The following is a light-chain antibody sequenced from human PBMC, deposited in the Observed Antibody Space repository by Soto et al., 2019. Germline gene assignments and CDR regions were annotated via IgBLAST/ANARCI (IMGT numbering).Light chain of an antibody. V-gene: IGKV3D-15*01. Sequence: EIVMTQSPATLSVSPGERATLSCWASQSVSSNLAWYQQKPGQAPRLLIYDVSTRATGIPTRFSGSGSGTDFTLTISRVEPEDFAVFYCQHYGSSPLTFGGGTKV. J-gene: IGKJ4*01. CDR3: QHYGSSPLT. CDR2: DVS. CDR1: QSVSSN.